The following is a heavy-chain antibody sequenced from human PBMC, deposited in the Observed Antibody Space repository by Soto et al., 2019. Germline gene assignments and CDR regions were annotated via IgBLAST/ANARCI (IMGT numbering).Heavy chain of an antibody. V-gene: IGHV3-23*01. D-gene: IGHD2-2*02. CDR1: GFTFSSYA. Sequence: GGSLRLSCAASGFTFSSYAMIWVRQAPGKGLEWVSAISGSGGSTYYADSVKGRFTISRDNSKNTLYLQMNSLRAEDTAVYYCAKVPGNVVVVPAAIQLSDYYYGMDVWGQGTTVTVSS. J-gene: IGHJ6*02. CDR2: ISGSGGST. CDR3: AKVPGNVVVVPAAIQLSDYYYGMDV.